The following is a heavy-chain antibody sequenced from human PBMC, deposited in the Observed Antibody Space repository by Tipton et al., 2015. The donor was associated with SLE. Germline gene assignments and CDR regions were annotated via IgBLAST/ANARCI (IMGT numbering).Heavy chain of an antibody. D-gene: IGHD6-19*01. J-gene: IGHJ3*02. CDR1: GGSISSGSYY. CDR2: IYTSGST. CDR3: ARGRGSGWFHI. V-gene: IGHV4-61*02. Sequence: TLSLTCTVSGGSISSGSYYWSWIRQPAGKGLEWIGRIYTSGSTNYNPSLKSRVTISVDTSKNQFSLKLSSVTAADTAVYYCARGRGSGWFHIWGQGTMVTVSS.